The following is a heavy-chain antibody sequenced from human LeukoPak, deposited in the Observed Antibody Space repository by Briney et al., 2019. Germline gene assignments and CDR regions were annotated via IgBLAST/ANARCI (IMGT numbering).Heavy chain of an antibody. D-gene: IGHD2-15*01. CDR1: GFTFSGYW. Sequence: PGGSLRLSCAASGFTFSGYWMHWARQSPGKGLVWVSCINGDGSDTRYADSVKGRFTISRDNAKNTLYLQMNSLRAEDTAVYYCAMWGVVVVVAATHYWGQGTLVTVSS. V-gene: IGHV3-74*01. CDR3: AMWGVVVVVAATHY. J-gene: IGHJ4*02. CDR2: INGDGSDT.